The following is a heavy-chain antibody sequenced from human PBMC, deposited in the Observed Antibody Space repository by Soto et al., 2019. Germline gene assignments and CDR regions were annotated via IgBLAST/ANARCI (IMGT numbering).Heavy chain of an antibody. CDR3: ARDMCSSTSCYIPYYGMDV. V-gene: IGHV3-33*01. J-gene: IGHJ6*02. CDR1: GFTFSSYG. Sequence: GSLRLSCAASGFTFSSYGMHWVRQAPGKGLEWVAVIWYDGSNKYYADSVKGRFTISRDNSKNTLYLQMNSLRAEDTAVYYCARDMCSSTSCYIPYYGMDVWGQGTTVTVSS. D-gene: IGHD2-2*02. CDR2: IWYDGSNK.